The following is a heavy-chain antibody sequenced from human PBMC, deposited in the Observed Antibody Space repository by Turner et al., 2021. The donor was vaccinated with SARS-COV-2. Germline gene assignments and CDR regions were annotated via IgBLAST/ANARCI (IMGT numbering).Heavy chain of an antibody. CDR2: TSYDGSNK. J-gene: IGHJ4*02. Sequence: QVQLVESGGGVVQPGRSLRLSCAASGFTFSSYGMQWVRQAPGKGLEWVAVTSYDGSNKYYADSVKGRFTISRDNSKNTLYLQMNSLRAEDTAVYYCAKQQGLYSNPMYYFDYWGQGTLVTVSS. D-gene: IGHD4-4*01. CDR1: GFTFSSYG. V-gene: IGHV3-30*18. CDR3: AKQQGLYSNPMYYFDY.